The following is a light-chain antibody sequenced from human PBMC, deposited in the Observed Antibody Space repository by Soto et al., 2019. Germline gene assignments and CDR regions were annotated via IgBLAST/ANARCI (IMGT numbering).Light chain of an antibody. CDR3: SSLATSFTYD. J-gene: IGLJ1*01. CDR2: EVR. Sequence: LTLPGTVCVWPSQYVDISYNGISRVVGAYSYVSWYQQHPGKAPKRLLSEVRNRPSGVADRFSGSKSGNTASLTISGLQAEDEADYYCSSLATSFTYDFGTGTKVT. CDR1: SRVVGAYSY. V-gene: IGLV2-14*01.